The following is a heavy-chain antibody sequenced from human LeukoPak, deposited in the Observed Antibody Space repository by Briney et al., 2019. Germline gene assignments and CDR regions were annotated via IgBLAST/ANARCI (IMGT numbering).Heavy chain of an antibody. V-gene: IGHV4-30-2*01. CDR2: IYHSGST. Sequence: PSQTLSLTCAVSGGSISSGGYSWSWIRQPPGKGLEWIGYIYHSGSTYYNPSLKSRVTISVDRSKNQLSLKLSSVTAADTAVYYCARQVVPAAGWFDPWGQGTLVTVSS. CDR1: GGSISSGGYS. CDR3: ARQVVPAAGWFDP. D-gene: IGHD2-2*01. J-gene: IGHJ5*02.